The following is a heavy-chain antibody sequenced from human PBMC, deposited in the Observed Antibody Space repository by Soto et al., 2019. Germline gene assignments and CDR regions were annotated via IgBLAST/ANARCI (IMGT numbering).Heavy chain of an antibody. D-gene: IGHD5-18*01. J-gene: IGHJ4*02. CDR2: ISGSGGST. Sequence: GGSLRLSCAASGFTFSGYAMIWVRQAPGKGLEWVSAISGSGGSTYYADSVKGRFTISRDNSKNTLYLQMNSLRAEDTAVYYCAKVPYSYGTRFDYWGQGTLVTVSS. CDR3: AKVPYSYGTRFDY. CDR1: GFTFSGYA. V-gene: IGHV3-23*01.